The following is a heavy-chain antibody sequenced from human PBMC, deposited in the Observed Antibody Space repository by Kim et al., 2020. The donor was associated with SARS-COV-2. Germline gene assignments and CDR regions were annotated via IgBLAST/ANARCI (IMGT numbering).Heavy chain of an antibody. V-gene: IGHV3-7*03. J-gene: IGHJ4*02. Sequence: VDSWKGRFTISRDNAKNSLYLQMNSLRAEDTAVYYCASYDSSGYSEYYFDYWGQGTLVTVSS. D-gene: IGHD3-22*01. CDR3: ASYDSSGYSEYYFDY.